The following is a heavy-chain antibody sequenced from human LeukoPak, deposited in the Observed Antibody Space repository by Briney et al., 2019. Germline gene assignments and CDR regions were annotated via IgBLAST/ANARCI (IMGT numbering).Heavy chain of an antibody. J-gene: IGHJ3*02. Sequence: ASVKVSCKASGGTFSSYAISWVRQAPGQGLEWMGRIIPILGIANYAQKFQGRVTITADKSTSTAYMELSSLRSEDTAVYYCARDDRTYYYGSGSLFAFDIWGQGTMVTVSS. D-gene: IGHD3-10*01. CDR2: IIPILGIA. CDR1: GGTFSSYA. V-gene: IGHV1-69*04. CDR3: ARDDRTYYYGSGSLFAFDI.